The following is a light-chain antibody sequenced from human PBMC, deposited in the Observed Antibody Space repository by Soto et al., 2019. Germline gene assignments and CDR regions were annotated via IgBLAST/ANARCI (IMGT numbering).Light chain of an antibody. CDR2: DVS. J-gene: IGLJ2*01. Sequence: QAVLTQPASVSGSPGQSITISCTGTGSDIGAYNYVSWYQQHPGKAPKLIIYDVSNRPSGLSNRFSGSKSASTASLTISGLQSEDEADYYCSSYTTSSALFVVFGGGTKLTV. V-gene: IGLV2-14*03. CDR3: SSYTTSSALFVV. CDR1: GSDIGAYNY.